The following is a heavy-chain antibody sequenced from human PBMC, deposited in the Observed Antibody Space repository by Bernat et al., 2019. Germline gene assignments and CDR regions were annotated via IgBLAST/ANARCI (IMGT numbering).Heavy chain of an antibody. J-gene: IGHJ4*02. Sequence: VQLQESGPGLVKPSETLSLTCTVSGGSISSYYWSWIRQPPGKGLEWIGYIYYSGGSGSTSYNPALKSRVTISIDTSNNQFSLKLSSVTAADTAVYYCARIFYDSGSYPLDYWGQGTLVTVSS. CDR3: ARIFYDSGSYPLDY. CDR1: GGSISSYY. V-gene: IGHV4-59*01. D-gene: IGHD3-10*01. CDR2: IYYSGGSGST.